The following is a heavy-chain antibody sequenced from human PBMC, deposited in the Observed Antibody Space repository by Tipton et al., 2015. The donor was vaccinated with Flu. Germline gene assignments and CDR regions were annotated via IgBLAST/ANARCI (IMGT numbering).Heavy chain of an antibody. CDR1: GDSIGSRY. CDR2: ISGRGGRT. D-gene: IGHD3-16*02. CDR3: ARRVGAFGAVIEDDAFHI. J-gene: IGHJ3*02. Sequence: LSLTCSVSGDSIGSRYFWGWIRQPPGKGLEWVSGISGRGGRTYYADSVKGRFTISRDNSKYTLFLQMNSLRAEDTAVYYCARRVGAFGAVIEDDAFHIWGQGTLVTVSS. V-gene: IGHV3-23*01.